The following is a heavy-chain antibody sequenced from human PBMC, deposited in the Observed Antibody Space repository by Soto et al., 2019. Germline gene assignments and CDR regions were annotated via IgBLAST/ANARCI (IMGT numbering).Heavy chain of an antibody. J-gene: IGHJ4*02. CDR3: VRLVYDRRRNYLYFDY. D-gene: IGHD3-22*01. CDR2: IFRDGMT. CDR1: GVSISSGNW. Sequence: QVQLQESGPGLVKPSGTVSLTCDVSGVSISSGNWWSWVRQPPGKGLEWIGEIFRDGMTTYYPSLRGRATISVDTSKNRCSLRVTSATAADTAIYYCVRLVYDRRRNYLYFDYWGRGALVTVSA. V-gene: IGHV4-4*02.